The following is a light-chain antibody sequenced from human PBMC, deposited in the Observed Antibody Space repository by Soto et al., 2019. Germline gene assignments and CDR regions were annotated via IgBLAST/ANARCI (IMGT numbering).Light chain of an antibody. CDR1: SSDVGGYNH. CDR3: NSYTSTTTLV. J-gene: IGLJ2*01. Sequence: QSALTQPASVSGSPGQSITISCTGTSSDVGGYNHVSWYQQHPGKAPKLMIYDVTDRPSGVSNRFSGSKSGNTASLAISGLQAEDEADYYCNSYTSTTTLVFGGGTKVTVL. V-gene: IGLV2-14*03. CDR2: DVT.